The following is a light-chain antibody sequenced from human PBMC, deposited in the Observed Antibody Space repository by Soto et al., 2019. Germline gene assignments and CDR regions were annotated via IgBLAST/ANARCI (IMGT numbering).Light chain of an antibody. Sequence: DIQMTQSPSNLSASVGGRVTIACRASQSISSWLAWYQQKPGKAPKLLIYKASRLESGVPSRFSGSGSGTEFTLTISSLQPDDFATYYCQHYKMYSPWTFGQGTKVDIK. V-gene: IGKV1-5*03. CDR2: KAS. J-gene: IGKJ1*01. CDR1: QSISSW. CDR3: QHYKMYSPWT.